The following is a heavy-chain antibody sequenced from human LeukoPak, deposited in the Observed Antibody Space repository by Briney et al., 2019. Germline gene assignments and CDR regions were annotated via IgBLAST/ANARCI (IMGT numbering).Heavy chain of an antibody. CDR2: INPNSGGT. CDR3: ARSSRRCSSTSCYQAY. D-gene: IGHD2-2*01. CDR1: GYTFTGYY. V-gene: IGHV1-2*02. J-gene: IGHJ4*02. Sequence: ASVKVSCKASGYTFTGYYMHWVRPAPGQGLEWMGWINPNSGGTNYAQKFQGRVTMTRDTSISTAYMELSRLRSDDTAVYYCARSSRRCSSTSCYQAYWGQGTLVTVSS.